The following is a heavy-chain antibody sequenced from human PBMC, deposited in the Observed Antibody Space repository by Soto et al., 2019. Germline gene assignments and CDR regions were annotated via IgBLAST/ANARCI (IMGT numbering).Heavy chain of an antibody. Sequence: PSQTLSLTCAISGDSVSSNSVAWNWIRQSPSRGLEWLGTVYYRSEWHHDYAASVRSRLSINPDTSTNQLSLHLNSVTTEDTAVYYCAAWRFDSWGQGTLVTVSS. CDR1: GDSVSSNSVA. V-gene: IGHV6-1*01. CDR2: VYYRSEWHH. CDR3: AAWRFDS. J-gene: IGHJ4*02. D-gene: IGHD5-12*01.